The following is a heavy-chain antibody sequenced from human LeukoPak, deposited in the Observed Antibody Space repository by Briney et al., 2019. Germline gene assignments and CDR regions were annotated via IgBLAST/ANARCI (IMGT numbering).Heavy chain of an antibody. D-gene: IGHD6-13*01. Sequence: GGSLRLSCAASGFTFSSYSMNWVRQAPGKGLEWVSSISSSSSYIYYADSVKGRFTISRDNAKNSLYLQMNSLRAEDTAVYYCARNPSTYKAAAGTPPPWGRGTLVTVSS. CDR1: GFTFSSYS. J-gene: IGHJ5*02. CDR3: ARNPSTYKAAAGTPPP. V-gene: IGHV3-21*01. CDR2: ISSSSSYI.